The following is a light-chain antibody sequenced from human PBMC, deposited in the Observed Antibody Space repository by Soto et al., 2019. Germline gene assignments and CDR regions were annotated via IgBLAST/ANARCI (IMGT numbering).Light chain of an antibody. CDR1: SSDVGSYNL. Sequence: QSALTQPASVSGSPGQSITVSCTGTSSDVGSYNLVSWYQQHPGKAPKLMIYEVSKRPSGVSNRFSGSKSGNTASLTISGLQAEDEADYYCCSYAGSSTHAVFVGGTQLTVL. J-gene: IGLJ7*01. CDR3: CSYAGSSTHAV. CDR2: EVS. V-gene: IGLV2-23*02.